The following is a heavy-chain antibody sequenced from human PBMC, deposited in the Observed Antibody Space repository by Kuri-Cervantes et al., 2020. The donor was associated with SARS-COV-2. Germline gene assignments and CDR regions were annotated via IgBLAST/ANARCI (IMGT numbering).Heavy chain of an antibody. CDR2: IYYSGRT. V-gene: IGHV4-30-4*01. CDR1: GYSISSGYY. J-gene: IGHJ6*02. D-gene: IGHD3-3*01. CDR3: ARDPWLITIFGVVTRYGMDV. Sequence: LRLSCAASGYSISSGYYWSWIRQPPGKGLEWIGYIYYSGRTYYNPSLKSRVTISVDTSKNQFSLKLSSVTAADTAMYYCARDPWLITIFGVVTRYGMDVWGRGTTVTVSS.